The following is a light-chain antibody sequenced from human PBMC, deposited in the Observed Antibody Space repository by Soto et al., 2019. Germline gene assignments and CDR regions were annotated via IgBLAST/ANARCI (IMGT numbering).Light chain of an antibody. Sequence: QSVLTQPASVSGSPGQSISISCTGTNNDVGGYDYVSWYQQHPGKAPKVMIFDVGNRPSGVSNRFSGSKSGNTASLTISRPRGGDGAVYNCSSYTPSNPGVFGGGPQLPAL. CDR2: DVG. V-gene: IGLV2-14*01. CDR1: NNDVGGYDY. CDR3: SSYTPSNPGV. J-gene: IGLJ7*02.